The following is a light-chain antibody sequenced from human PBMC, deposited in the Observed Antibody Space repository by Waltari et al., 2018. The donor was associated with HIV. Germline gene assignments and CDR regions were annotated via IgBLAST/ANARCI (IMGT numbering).Light chain of an antibody. CDR1: SSNIGSTN. CDR3: AAWDDSLKGPV. CDR2: VNN. Sequence: QSVLTQPPSASGAPGQRVTISCSGSSSNIGSTNVNWYTQLPGRAPKFPMYVNNQRASGVPDRFSGSKSGTSASLAISGLQSEDEADYYCAAWDDSLKGPVFGGGTKLTVL. V-gene: IGLV1-44*01. J-gene: IGLJ3*02.